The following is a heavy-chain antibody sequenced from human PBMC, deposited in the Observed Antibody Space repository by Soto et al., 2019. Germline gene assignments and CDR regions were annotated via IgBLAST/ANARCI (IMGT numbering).Heavy chain of an antibody. D-gene: IGHD3-3*01. J-gene: IGHJ5*02. Sequence: PSETLSLTCTVSGGSISGYYWSWIRQPPGKGLEWIGYIYYSGSTNYNPSLKSRVTISIDTSKNQFSLKLSSVTAADTAVYYFARTYYDFWSGYWRWFDPWGQGTLVTVS. CDR3: ARTYYDFWSGYWRWFDP. CDR1: GGSISGYY. CDR2: IYYSGST. V-gene: IGHV4-59*01.